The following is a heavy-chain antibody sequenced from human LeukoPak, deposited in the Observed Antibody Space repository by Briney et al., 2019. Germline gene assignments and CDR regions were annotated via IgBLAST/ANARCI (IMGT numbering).Heavy chain of an antibody. CDR1: GFTFSSYW. CDR2: IKQDGSEK. V-gene: IGHV3-7*04. Sequence: GGSLRLSCAASGFTFSSYWMSWVRQAPGKGLEWVANIKQDGSEKYYVDSVKGRFTISRDNAKNSLYLQMNSLRAEDTAVYYCARASDDYGDYWGESNPYYFDYWGQGTLVTVSS. CDR3: ARASDDYGDYWGESNPYYFDY. D-gene: IGHD4-17*01. J-gene: IGHJ4*02.